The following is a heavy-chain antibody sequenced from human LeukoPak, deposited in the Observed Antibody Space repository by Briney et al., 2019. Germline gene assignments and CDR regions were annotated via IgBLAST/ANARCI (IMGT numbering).Heavy chain of an antibody. CDR2: INRGGTT. CDR3: ALSTTTVTTRTMDH. Sequence: SETLSLTCAAYGGSFSAYFWSWIRQPPGKGLEWIGEINRGGTTEYNPSLKSRVTISVDTSKNQVSLKVTSVTAADTAVYYCALSTTTVTTRTMDHWGQGTLVTVSS. V-gene: IGHV4-34*01. J-gene: IGHJ4*02. D-gene: IGHD4-17*01. CDR1: GGSFSAYF.